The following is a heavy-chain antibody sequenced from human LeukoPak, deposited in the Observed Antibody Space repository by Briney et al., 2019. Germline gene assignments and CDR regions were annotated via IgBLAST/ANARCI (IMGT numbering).Heavy chain of an antibody. CDR3: ASSGDYYDSKEAFDI. J-gene: IGHJ3*02. V-gene: IGHV4-4*07. D-gene: IGHD3-22*01. Sequence: SETLSLTCTVSGGSISSYYWSWIRQPAGKGLEWIGRIYTSGSTNYNPSLKSRITMSVDTSKNQFSLKLSSVTAADTAVYYCASSGDYYDSKEAFDIWGQGTMVTVSS. CDR2: IYTSGST. CDR1: GGSISSYY.